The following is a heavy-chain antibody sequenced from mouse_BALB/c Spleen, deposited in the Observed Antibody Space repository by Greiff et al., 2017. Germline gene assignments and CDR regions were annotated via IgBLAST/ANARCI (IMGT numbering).Heavy chain of an antibody. V-gene: IGHV2-2-2*01. J-gene: IGHJ4*01. CDR1: GFSLTSYG. Sequence: VQVVESGPGLVQPSQSLSITCTVSGFSLTSYGVHWVRQSPGKGLEWLGVIWSGGSTDYNAAFISRLSISKDNSKGQVFFKMNSLQADDTALYYCVKNPYYGSSPYAMDHWGQGTSGTVSS. D-gene: IGHD1-1*01. CDR2: IWSGGST. CDR3: VKNPYYGSSPYAMDH.